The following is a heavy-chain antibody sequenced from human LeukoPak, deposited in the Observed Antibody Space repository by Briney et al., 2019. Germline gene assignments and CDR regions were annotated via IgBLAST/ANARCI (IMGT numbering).Heavy chain of an antibody. CDR3: ARVSGEDYFDY. CDR2: IDGSGGST. V-gene: IGHV3-23*01. D-gene: IGHD3-10*02. CDR1: GFTFSSYA. J-gene: IGHJ4*02. Sequence: GGSLRLSCVASGFTFSSYAMSWFRQAPGRGLEWVSAIDGSGGSTYYADSVKGRFTISRDNAKNSLYLQMNSLRAEDTAVYYCARVSGEDYFDYWGQGTLVTVSS.